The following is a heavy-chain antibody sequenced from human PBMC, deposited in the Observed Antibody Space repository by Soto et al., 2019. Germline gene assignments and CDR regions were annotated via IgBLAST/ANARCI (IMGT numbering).Heavy chain of an antibody. J-gene: IGHJ4*02. Sequence: EVQLVESGGGLVQPGGSLRLSCAASGFTVSSNYMSWVRQAPGKGLEWVSVIYSGGSTYYADSVKGRFTISRHNSKNTLYLQMNSLGAEDTAVYYCARDRGGREGWFDYWGQGTLVTVSS. D-gene: IGHD2-15*01. CDR2: IYSGGST. CDR3: ARDRGGREGWFDY. CDR1: GFTVSSNY. V-gene: IGHV3-53*04.